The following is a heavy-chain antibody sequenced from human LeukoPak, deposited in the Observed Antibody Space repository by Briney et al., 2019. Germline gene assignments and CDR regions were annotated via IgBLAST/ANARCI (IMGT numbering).Heavy chain of an antibody. J-gene: IGHJ6*02. V-gene: IGHV1-2*02. D-gene: IGHD5-18*01. CDR3: ARDRVGYSYGLDLVSYGMDV. CDR2: INPNSGGT. CDR1: GYTFTGYY. Sequence: ASVKVSCKASGYTFTGYYMHWVRQAPGQGLEWMGWINPNSGGTNYAQKFQGRVTMTRDTFISTAYMELSRLRSDDTAVYYCARDRVGYSYGLDLVSYGMDVWGQGTTVTVSS.